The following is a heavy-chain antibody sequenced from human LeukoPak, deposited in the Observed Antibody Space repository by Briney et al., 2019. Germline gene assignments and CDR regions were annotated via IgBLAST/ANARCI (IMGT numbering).Heavy chain of an antibody. CDR2: ISGDDGST. CDR1: GFTFDEYA. CDR3: ARPAGYSSSWYHANWFDP. J-gene: IGHJ5*02. D-gene: IGHD6-13*01. V-gene: IGHV3-43*02. Sequence: GGSLRLPCAASGFTFDEYAVHGVRQAPEKGLEWVSLISGDDGSTYYADSVKGRFTISRDNSKNSLYLQMNSLRTEDTALYYCARPAGYSSSWYHANWFDPWGQGTLVTVSS.